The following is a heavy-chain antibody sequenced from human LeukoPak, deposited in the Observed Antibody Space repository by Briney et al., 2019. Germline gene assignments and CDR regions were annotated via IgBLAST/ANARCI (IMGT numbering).Heavy chain of an antibody. V-gene: IGHV1-2*02. CDR2: INPNSGGT. Sequence: ASVKVSCKASGYTFTGYYMHWVRQAPGQGLEWMGWINPNSGGTNYAQKFQGRVTMTRDTSISTAYMELSRLRSDDTAVYYCARVDGYSSSWDFDYWGQGTLVTVSS. CDR1: GYTFTGYY. CDR3: ARVDGYSSSWDFDY. J-gene: IGHJ4*02. D-gene: IGHD6-13*01.